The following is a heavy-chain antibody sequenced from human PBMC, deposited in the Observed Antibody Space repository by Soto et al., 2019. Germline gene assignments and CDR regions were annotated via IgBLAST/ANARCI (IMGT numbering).Heavy chain of an antibody. CDR3: SRGGYYDSSGPCYFDY. CDR1: GFTFSSYA. J-gene: IGHJ4*02. Sequence: GGSLRLSCAASGFTFSSYAMHWVRQAPGKGLEWVAVISYDGSNKYYADSVKDRFTISRDNSKNTLYLQMNSLRAEDTAVYHCSRGGYYDSSGPCYFDYWGQGTLVTVSS. V-gene: IGHV3-30*04. CDR2: ISYDGSNK. D-gene: IGHD3-22*01.